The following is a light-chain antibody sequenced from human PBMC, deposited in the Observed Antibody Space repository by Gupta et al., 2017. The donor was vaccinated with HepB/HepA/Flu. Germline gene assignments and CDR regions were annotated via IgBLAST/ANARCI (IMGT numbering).Light chain of an antibody. CDR1: SSDVGGYNY. Sequence: QSALTQPASVSGSPGQSITISCTGTSSDVGGYNYVSWYQQHPGKAPKLMIYDVINRPSGVSNRFSGSKSGNTASLTISGLLAEDEADYDCSSYTSSSTLMVFGGGTKLTVL. J-gene: IGLJ2*01. CDR2: DVI. CDR3: SSYTSSSTLMV. V-gene: IGLV2-14*03.